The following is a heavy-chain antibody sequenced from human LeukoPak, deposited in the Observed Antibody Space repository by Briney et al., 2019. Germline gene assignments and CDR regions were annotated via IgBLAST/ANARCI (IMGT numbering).Heavy chain of an antibody. Sequence: PGGSLRLSCAASGFTFSSYGMHWVRQAPGKGLEWVTVIWYDGSNEYYADSVKGRFTISRDNSKNTLYLQMNSLRAEDTAVYYCARTYCTNGVCSFGMDVWGQGTTVTVSS. CDR2: IWYDGSNE. CDR1: GFTFSSYG. V-gene: IGHV3-33*01. D-gene: IGHD2-8*01. J-gene: IGHJ6*02. CDR3: ARTYCTNGVCSFGMDV.